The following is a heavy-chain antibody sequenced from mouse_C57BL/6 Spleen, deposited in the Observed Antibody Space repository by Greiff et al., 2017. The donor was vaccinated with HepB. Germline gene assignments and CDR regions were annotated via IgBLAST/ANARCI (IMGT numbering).Heavy chain of an antibody. CDR3: AREYGNYGRGY. V-gene: IGHV1-82*01. Sequence: VQLQQSGPELVKPGASVKISCKASGYAFSSSWMNWVKQRPGKGLEWIGRIYPGDGDTNYNGKFKGKATLTADKSSSTAYMQLSSLTSEDSAVYFCAREYGNYGRGYWGQGTTLTVSS. CDR2: IYPGDGDT. D-gene: IGHD2-10*02. J-gene: IGHJ2*01. CDR1: GYAFSSSW.